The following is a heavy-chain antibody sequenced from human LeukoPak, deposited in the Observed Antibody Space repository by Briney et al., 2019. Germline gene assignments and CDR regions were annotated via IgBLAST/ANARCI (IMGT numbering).Heavy chain of an antibody. CDR2: INPNSGGT. Sequence: ASVKVSCKASGYTFTGYYMHWVRQAPGQGLEWMGWINPNSGGTNYAKKFQGRVIMTRDTSISTAYMELSRLRSDDTAVYYCAIAVAGGGFDYWGQGTLVTVSS. CDR3: AIAVAGGGFDY. J-gene: IGHJ4*02. V-gene: IGHV1-2*02. D-gene: IGHD6-19*01. CDR1: GYTFTGYY.